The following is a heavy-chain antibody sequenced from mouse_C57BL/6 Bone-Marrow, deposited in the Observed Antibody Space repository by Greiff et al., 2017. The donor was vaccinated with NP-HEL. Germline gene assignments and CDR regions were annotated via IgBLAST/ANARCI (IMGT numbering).Heavy chain of an antibody. Sequence: EVQRVESGGGLVQPGGSLKLSCAASGFTFSDYGMAWVRQAPRKGPEWVAFISNLAYSIYYADTVTGRFTMSRETANNTLYLEMISLRSQATSLYSCARQSYYGYYSMDYWGQGTSVTVSS. D-gene: IGHD2-10*01. J-gene: IGHJ4*01. V-gene: IGHV5-15*01. CDR3: ARQSYYGYYSMDY. CDR2: ISNLAYSI. CDR1: GFTFSDYG.